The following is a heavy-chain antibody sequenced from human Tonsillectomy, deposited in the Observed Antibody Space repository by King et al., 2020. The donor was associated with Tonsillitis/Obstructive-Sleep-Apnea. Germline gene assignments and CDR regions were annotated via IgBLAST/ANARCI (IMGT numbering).Heavy chain of an antibody. Sequence: VQLVQSGAEVKKPGSSVKVSCKASGGTFSSNAVSWVRQAPGQGLEWRGGIIPILGIPKYAQKFQGRVTITADKSSNTAYMELSSLRYEDTAVYYCASGYEMAIFDYWGQGTLVIVSS. CDR1: GGTFSSNA. D-gene: IGHD5-24*01. J-gene: IGHJ4*02. CDR3: ASGYEMAIFDY. CDR2: IIPILGIP. V-gene: IGHV1-69*10.